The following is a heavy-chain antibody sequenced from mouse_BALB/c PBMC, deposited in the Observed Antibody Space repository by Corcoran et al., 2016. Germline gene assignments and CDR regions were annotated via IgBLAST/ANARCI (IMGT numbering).Heavy chain of an antibody. D-gene: IGHD1-1*01. J-gene: IGHJ4*01. CDR2: ILPVSGST. Sequence: QVQLQQSGAELMKPGASVKISCKATGYTFSSYWIEWVKQRPGHGLEWIGEILPVSGSTNYNEKFKGKATFTADTSSNTAYMQLSSLTSEDSAVYYCARGATVVATDYAMDYWGQGTSVTVSS. V-gene: IGHV1-9*01. CDR1: GYTFSSYW. CDR3: ARGATVVATDYAMDY.